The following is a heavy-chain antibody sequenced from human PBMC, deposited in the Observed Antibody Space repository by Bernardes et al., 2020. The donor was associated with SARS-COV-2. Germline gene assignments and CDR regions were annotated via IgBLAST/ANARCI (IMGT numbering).Heavy chain of an antibody. V-gene: IGHV3-9*01. CDR1: GFRFGDYG. CDR3: AKEKRTGSHYIHNSLDN. Sequence: GGSLRLSCAASGFRFGDYGMHWVRQAPGKGLEWVSGISWNSLNIGYADSLRGRFTVSRDNARNSLYLQMDRLTEEDTAFYYCAKEKRTGSHYIHNSLDNWGQGTLVIVSS. CDR2: ISWNSLNI. J-gene: IGHJ4*02. D-gene: IGHD2-2*02.